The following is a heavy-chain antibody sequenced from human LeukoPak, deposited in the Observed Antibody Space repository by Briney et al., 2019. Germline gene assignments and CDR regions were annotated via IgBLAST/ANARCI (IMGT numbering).Heavy chain of an antibody. V-gene: IGHV1-8*01. Sequence: ASVRVSCKASGYTFTGYDINWVRHATGQGLEWMGWMNPNTGDTGYAQKFQGRVTMTRNSSIDTAYMELSGLRSEDTAVYYCTRGSLSGSSRDYWGQGTLLTVSS. CDR3: TRGSLSGSSRDY. CDR1: GYTFTGYD. D-gene: IGHD1-26*01. CDR2: MNPNTGDT. J-gene: IGHJ4*02.